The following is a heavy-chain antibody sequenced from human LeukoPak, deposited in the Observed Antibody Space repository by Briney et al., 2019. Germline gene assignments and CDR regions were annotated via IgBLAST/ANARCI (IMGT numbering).Heavy chain of an antibody. CDR3: ARGSGFCGY. Sequence: SVTLSLTCSGSGFSISSYYWSWLRQPPGKGLEWIGHIYYTGSTNYHPSLNRRATISTHTTNNQFSQKRSSGPAAATAVYYCARGSGFCGYWGQGTLVTVSS. V-gene: IGHV4-59*01. J-gene: IGHJ4*02. D-gene: IGHD6-19*01. CDR1: GFSISSYY. CDR2: IYYTGST.